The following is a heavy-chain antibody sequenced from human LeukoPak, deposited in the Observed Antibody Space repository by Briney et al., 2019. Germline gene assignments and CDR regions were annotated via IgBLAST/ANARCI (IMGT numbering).Heavy chain of an antibody. CDR3: ASAKYYYGSGSYSPRSNWFDP. D-gene: IGHD3-10*01. CDR1: GFTFSSYS. CDR2: ISSSSSYI. J-gene: IGHJ5*02. Sequence: PGGSLRLSCAASGFTFSSYSMNWVRQAPGKGLEWVSSISSSSSYIYYADSVKGRFTISRDNAKNLLYLQMNSLRAEDTAVYYCASAKYYYGSGSYSPRSNWFDPWGQGTLVTVSS. V-gene: IGHV3-21*01.